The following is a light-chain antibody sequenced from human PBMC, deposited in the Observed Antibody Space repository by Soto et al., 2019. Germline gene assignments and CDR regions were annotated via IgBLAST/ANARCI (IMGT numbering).Light chain of an antibody. Sequence: DVVMTQSPLSLPVTLGQPASISCRSSQSLLYSDGDTYLTWFQQRPGQSPRRLIYKVSDRDAGVPDRLSGSGSGTDFTLKISRVEAEDIGVYYCMQGRHWPYTFGQGTKLEIK. CDR2: KVS. CDR3: MQGRHWPYT. J-gene: IGKJ2*01. V-gene: IGKV2-30*01. CDR1: QSLLYSDGDTY.